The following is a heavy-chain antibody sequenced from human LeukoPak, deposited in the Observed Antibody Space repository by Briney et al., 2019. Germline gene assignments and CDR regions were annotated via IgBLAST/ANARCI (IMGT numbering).Heavy chain of an antibody. V-gene: IGHV1-2*06. D-gene: IGHD6-6*01. CDR2: INPNSGGT. CDR1: GYTFTGYY. CDR3: ARPYSSSDPFDY. Sequence: ASVKVSCKASGYTFTGYYMHWVRQAPGQGLEWMGRINPNSGGTNYAQKFQGRVTMTRDMSISTAYMELSRLRSDDTAVYYCARPYSSSDPFDYWGQGTLVTVSS. J-gene: IGHJ4*02.